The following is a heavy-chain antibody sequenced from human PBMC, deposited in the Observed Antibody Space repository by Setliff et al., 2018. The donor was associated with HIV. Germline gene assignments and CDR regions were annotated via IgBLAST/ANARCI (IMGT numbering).Heavy chain of an antibody. D-gene: IGHD2-21*02. CDR3: ARGQGCGGGCHYAFEM. Sequence: PSETLSLTCTVSGGSISSRNYYWAWIRQPPGKGLEWIGTIYYSGTTHYNPSLNSRVIISVDTSKNQFSLRLNSVTAADTAVYYCARGQGCGGGCHYAFEMWGQGTMVT. CDR1: GGSISSRNYY. V-gene: IGHV4-39*01. J-gene: IGHJ3*02. CDR2: IYYSGTT.